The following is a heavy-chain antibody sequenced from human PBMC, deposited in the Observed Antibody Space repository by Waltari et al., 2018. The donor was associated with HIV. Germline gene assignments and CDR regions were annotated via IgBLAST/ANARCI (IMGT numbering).Heavy chain of an antibody. Sequence: QLQVQESGPGLVQPSETLSLPCTVPGGSTSSRDYYWGWIRQPPGKGLEWIGIIFYSGSTYSNPSLKSRVTISVDTSKSQFSLNLSSVTAADTAVYYCARQWLALYFDYWGQGTPVTVSS. CDR2: IFYSGST. D-gene: IGHD6-19*01. V-gene: IGHV4-39*07. CDR1: GGSTSSRDYY. J-gene: IGHJ4*02. CDR3: ARQWLALYFDY.